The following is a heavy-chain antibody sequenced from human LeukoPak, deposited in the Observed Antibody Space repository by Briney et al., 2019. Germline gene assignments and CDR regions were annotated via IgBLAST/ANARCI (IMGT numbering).Heavy chain of an antibody. J-gene: IGHJ4*02. Sequence: GGSLRLSCAASGFTFSSYAMSWVRQAPGKGLEWVSSISGSGSGTYYADSVKGRFTISRDNSKNTLYLQMDSLRAEDTATYYCAKDDVPRTVDYWGQGALVTVSS. V-gene: IGHV3-23*01. CDR3: AKDDVPRTVDY. CDR1: GFTFSSYA. D-gene: IGHD3/OR15-3a*01. CDR2: ISGSGSGT.